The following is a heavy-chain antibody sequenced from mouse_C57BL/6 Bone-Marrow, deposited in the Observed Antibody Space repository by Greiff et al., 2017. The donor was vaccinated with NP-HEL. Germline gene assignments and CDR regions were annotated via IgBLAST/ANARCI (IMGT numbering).Heavy chain of an antibody. CDR3: ARFPYYRGAMDY. CDR1: GYTFTSYW. V-gene: IGHV1-55*01. D-gene: IGHD2-14*01. CDR2: IYPGSGST. J-gene: IGHJ4*01. Sequence: QVQLQQPGAELVKPGASVKMSCKASGYTFTSYWITWVKQRPGQGLEWIGDIYPGSGSTNYNEKFKSKATLTVDTSSSTAYMQLSSLTSEDSAVYYCARFPYYRGAMDYWGQGTSVTVSS.